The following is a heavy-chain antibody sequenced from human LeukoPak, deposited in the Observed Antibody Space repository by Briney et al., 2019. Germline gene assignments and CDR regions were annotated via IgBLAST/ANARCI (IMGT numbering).Heavy chain of an antibody. Sequence: GGSLRLSCTASGFTFSINDMHWVRQATGKGLEWVSGVGTVGDKYYADSVKGRLITSREDAKNSVYLQMNSLRAGDTAVYYCARGGKTAMADYWGQGTLVTVSS. CDR2: VGTVGDK. CDR1: GFTFSIND. CDR3: ARGGKTAMADY. J-gene: IGHJ4*02. V-gene: IGHV3-13*01. D-gene: IGHD5-18*01.